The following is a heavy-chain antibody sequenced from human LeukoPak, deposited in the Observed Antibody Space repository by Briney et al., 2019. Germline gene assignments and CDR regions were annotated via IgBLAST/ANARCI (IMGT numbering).Heavy chain of an antibody. D-gene: IGHD2-21*02. V-gene: IGHV7-4-1*02. Sequence: ASVKVSCKASVYTFTSYAMNWVRQAPGQGLEWMGWINTNTGNPTYAQGFTGRFVFSLDTSVSTAYLQISSLKAEDTAVYYCARGGYCGGDCYSLAGRAKTNWGQGTLVTVSS. J-gene: IGHJ4*02. CDR1: VYTFTSYA. CDR3: ARGGYCGGDCYSLAGRAKTN. CDR2: INTNTGNP.